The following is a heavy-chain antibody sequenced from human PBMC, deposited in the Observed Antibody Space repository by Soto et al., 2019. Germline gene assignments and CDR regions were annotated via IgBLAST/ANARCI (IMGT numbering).Heavy chain of an antibody. J-gene: IGHJ6*02. CDR1: GGTFSSYA. Sequence: QVQLVQSGAEVKKPGSSVKVSCKASGGTFSSYAISWVRQAPGQGLEWMGGIIPIFGRANYAQKFQGRVTITADESTSTAYMELSSLRSEDTAVYYCARSRSPKMDYYYYYGMDVWGQGTTVTVSS. V-gene: IGHV1-69*12. D-gene: IGHD3-10*01. CDR3: ARSRSPKMDYYYYYGMDV. CDR2: IIPIFGRA.